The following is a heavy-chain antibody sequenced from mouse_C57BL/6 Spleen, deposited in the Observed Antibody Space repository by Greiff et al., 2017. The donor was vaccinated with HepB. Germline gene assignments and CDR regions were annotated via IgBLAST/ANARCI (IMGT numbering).Heavy chain of an antibody. V-gene: IGHV1-82*01. J-gene: IGHJ2*01. CDR3: AREGDYGSSEYYFDY. CDR1: GYAFSSSW. Sequence: VQLQQSGPELVKPGASVKISCKASGYAFSSSWMNWVKQRPGKGLEWIGRIYPGDGDTNYNGKFKGKATLTADKSSSTAYMQLSSLTSEDSAVYFCAREGDYGSSEYYFDYWGQGTTLTVSS. D-gene: IGHD1-1*01. CDR2: IYPGDGDT.